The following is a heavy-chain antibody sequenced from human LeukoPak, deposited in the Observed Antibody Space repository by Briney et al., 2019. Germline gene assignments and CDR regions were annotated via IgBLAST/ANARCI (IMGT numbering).Heavy chain of an antibody. D-gene: IGHD3-22*01. CDR3: GRGGSSGYNYNAFDI. V-gene: IGHV3-48*03. CDR1: GFTLSSFE. CDR2: ISMSDSTI. Sequence: PGGSLRLSCAASGFTLSSFEMNWVRQAPGKGLEWVSYISMSDSTISYADSVRGRFTISRDNARNSLYLQMNSLRAEDTTVYYCGRGGSSGYNYNAFDIWGQGTMVTVSS. J-gene: IGHJ3*02.